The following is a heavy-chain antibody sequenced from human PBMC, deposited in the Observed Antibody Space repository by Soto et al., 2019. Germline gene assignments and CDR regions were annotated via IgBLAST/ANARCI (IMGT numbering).Heavy chain of an antibody. CDR1: GFTFSSYG. D-gene: IGHD2-2*01. CDR3: AREAIVVVPAATPDRFVLAYSDYYSYGTDV. V-gene: IGHV3-33*01. Sequence: GGYLRLSCAASGFTFSSYGMHWVRQAPGKGLEWVAVIWYDGSNKYYADSVKGRFTISRDNSKNTLYLQMNSLRAEDTAVYYCAREAIVVVPAATPDRFVLAYSDYYSYGTDVSGPGTTVTVS. J-gene: IGHJ6*02. CDR2: IWYDGSNK.